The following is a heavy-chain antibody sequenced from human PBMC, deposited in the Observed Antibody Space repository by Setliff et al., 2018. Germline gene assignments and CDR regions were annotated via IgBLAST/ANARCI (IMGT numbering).Heavy chain of an antibody. V-gene: IGHV4-34*01. CDR3: ARGHYYGSGNSHKYYMDV. CDR2: INHTGST. J-gene: IGHJ6*03. D-gene: IGHD3-10*01. Sequence: SETLSLTCAVYGGSFSGYYWSWIRQPPGKGLEWIGEINHTGSTNYSPSLKSRVTISVDTSKNQFSLKLTSVTAADTAVYYCARGHYYGSGNSHKYYMDVWGKGTAVTVSS. CDR1: GGSFSGYY.